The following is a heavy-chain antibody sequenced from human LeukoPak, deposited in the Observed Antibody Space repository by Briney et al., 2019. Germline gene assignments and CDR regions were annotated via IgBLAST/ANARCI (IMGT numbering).Heavy chain of an antibody. CDR3: ARDPYSGYVDY. CDR2: INSDGSST. J-gene: IGHJ4*02. V-gene: IGHV3-74*01. CDR1: GFTFSSYW. D-gene: IGHD5-12*01. Sequence: PGGSLRLSCAASGFTFSSYWMHWVRQAPGKGLVWVSRINSDGSSTSYADSVKGRFTISRDNAMNTLYLQMNSLRAEDTAVYYCARDPYSGYVDYWGQGTLVTVSS.